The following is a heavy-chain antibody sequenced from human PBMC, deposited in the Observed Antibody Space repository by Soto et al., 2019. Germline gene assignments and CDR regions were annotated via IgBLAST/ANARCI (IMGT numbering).Heavy chain of an antibody. Sequence: QLQLQESGPGLVKPSETLSLTCTVSGGSISSSSYYWGWIRQPPGKGLEWIGSLYYSGSTYYNPSLKSRVTISVDTSKNQFSLKLSSVTAADTAVYYCARLYYYDSSGYYSRYYFDYWGQGTLVTVSS. V-gene: IGHV4-39*01. D-gene: IGHD3-22*01. CDR1: GGSISSSSYY. J-gene: IGHJ4*02. CDR3: ARLYYYDSSGYYSRYYFDY. CDR2: LYYSGST.